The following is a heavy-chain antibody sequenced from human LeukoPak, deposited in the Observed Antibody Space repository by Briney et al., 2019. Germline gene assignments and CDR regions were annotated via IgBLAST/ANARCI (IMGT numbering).Heavy chain of an antibody. J-gene: IGHJ4*02. CDR3: AKGAGIAVAGYYFDY. V-gene: IGHV3-23*01. Sequence: GGSLRLSCAASGFTFSSYAMSWVRQAPGKGLEWVSAISGSGGSTYYADSVKGRFTISRDNSENTLYLQMNSLRAEDTAVYYCAKGAGIAVAGYYFDYWGRGTLVTVSS. D-gene: IGHD6-19*01. CDR1: GFTFSSYA. CDR2: ISGSGGST.